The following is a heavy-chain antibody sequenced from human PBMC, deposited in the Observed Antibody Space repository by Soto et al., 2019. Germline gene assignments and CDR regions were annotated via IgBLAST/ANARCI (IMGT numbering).Heavy chain of an antibody. CDR1: CGSIISSGNY. CDR2: ISYSGST. V-gene: IGHV4-39*07. J-gene: IGHJ6*02. D-gene: IGHD3-10*01. CDR3: ARVPVRKYYGAGSYNNYYFGMDV. Sequence: TLSLACPVSCGSIISSGNYFVCIRQPPGKGLEWIGTISYSGSTKYNPSLKSRVTISVDTSKNQFSLNLSSVTAADTAVYYCARVPVRKYYGAGSYNNYYFGMDVWGQGTTVTVSS.